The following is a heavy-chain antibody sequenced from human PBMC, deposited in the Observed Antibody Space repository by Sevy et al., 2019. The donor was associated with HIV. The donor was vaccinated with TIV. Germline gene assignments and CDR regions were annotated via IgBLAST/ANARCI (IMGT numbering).Heavy chain of an antibody. V-gene: IGHV3-21*01. Sequence: GGSLRLSCAASGFTFSSYSMNWVRQAPGKGLEWVSSISGISNYIYYADSMKGRFTVSRDHARNSLYLQMNSLRAEDTAVYYCARNNCSITNCYMGDVFDIWGQGTMVTVSS. CDR2: ISGISNYI. CDR1: GFTFSSYS. D-gene: IGHD2-2*02. J-gene: IGHJ3*02. CDR3: ARNNCSITNCYMGDVFDI.